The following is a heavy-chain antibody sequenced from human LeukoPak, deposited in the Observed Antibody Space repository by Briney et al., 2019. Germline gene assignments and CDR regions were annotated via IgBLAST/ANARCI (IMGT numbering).Heavy chain of an antibody. D-gene: IGHD3-22*01. V-gene: IGHV3-23*01. Sequence: GGSLRLSCATSGFTFSAYAMSWVRQAPGKGLEWVSAISGSGGSTYYADSVKGRFTISRDNSKNTLYLQMNSLRAEDTAVYYCAKASAMIVVVSKHFDYWGQGTLVTVSS. J-gene: IGHJ4*02. CDR1: GFTFSAYA. CDR3: AKASAMIVVVSKHFDY. CDR2: ISGSGGST.